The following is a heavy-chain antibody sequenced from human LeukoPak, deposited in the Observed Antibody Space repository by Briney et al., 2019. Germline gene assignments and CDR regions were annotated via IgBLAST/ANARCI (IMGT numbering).Heavy chain of an antibody. CDR1: GGSITSTNY. V-gene: IGHV4-4*02. CDR3: ARRAREYSHDAFDI. D-gene: IGHD5-18*01. Sequence: SETLSLTCGVSGGSITSTNYWTWVRQPPGKGLEWIGEVNLQGSTNYNPSLMGRVAISVDMSENHISLQLTSVTAADTAVYYCARRAREYSHDAFDIWGQGTMVTVSS. J-gene: IGHJ3*02. CDR2: VNLQGST.